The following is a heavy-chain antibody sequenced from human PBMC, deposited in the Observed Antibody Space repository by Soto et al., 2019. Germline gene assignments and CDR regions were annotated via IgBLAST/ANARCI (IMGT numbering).Heavy chain of an antibody. Sequence: PXGTLSLTCAVYGGSFSGYYWSWIRQPPGKGLEWIGEINHSGSTNYNPSLKSRVTISVDTSKNQFSLKLSSVTAADTAVYYCARDYYDSSGYPFDYWGQGTLVTVSS. CDR1: GGSFSGYY. D-gene: IGHD3-22*01. V-gene: IGHV4-34*01. CDR2: INHSGST. CDR3: ARDYYDSSGYPFDY. J-gene: IGHJ4*02.